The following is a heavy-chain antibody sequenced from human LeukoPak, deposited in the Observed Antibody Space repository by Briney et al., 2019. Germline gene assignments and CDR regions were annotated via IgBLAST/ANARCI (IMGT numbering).Heavy chain of an antibody. J-gene: IGHJ4*02. V-gene: IGHV1-69*06. CDR3: ARSSVVTAMVHLDY. CDR1: GGTFSSYA. D-gene: IGHD2-21*02. CDR2: IIPIFGTA. Sequence: GASVKVSCKASGGTFSSYAISWARQAPGQGLEWMGGIIPIFGTANYAQKFQGRVTITADKSTTTAYMELSSLRSEDTAVYYCARSSVVTAMVHLDYWGQGTLVTVSS.